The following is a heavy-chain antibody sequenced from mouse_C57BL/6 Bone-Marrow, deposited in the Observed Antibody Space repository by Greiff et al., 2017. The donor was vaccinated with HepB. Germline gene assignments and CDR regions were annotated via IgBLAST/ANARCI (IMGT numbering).Heavy chain of an antibody. J-gene: IGHJ3*01. D-gene: IGHD1-1*01. V-gene: IGHV1-64*01. CDR3: ARRFYGSSDGFAY. CDR2: IHPNSGST. CDR1: GYTFTSYW. Sequence: QVQLKQPGAELVKPGASVKLSCKASGYTFTSYWMHWVKQRPGQGLEWIGMIHPNSGSTNYNEKFKSKATLTVDKSSSTAYMQLSSLTSEDSAVYYCARRFYGSSDGFAYWGQGTLVTVSA.